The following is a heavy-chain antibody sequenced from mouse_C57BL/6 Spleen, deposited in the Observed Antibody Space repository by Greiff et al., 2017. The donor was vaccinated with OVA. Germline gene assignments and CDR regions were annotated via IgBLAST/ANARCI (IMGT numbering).Heavy chain of an antibody. CDR1: GYTFTSYG. CDR3: ARGIYYGTSYYFDY. D-gene: IGHD2-1*01. J-gene: IGHJ2*01. Sequence: VQVVESGAELARPGASVKLSCKASGYTFTSYGISWVKQRTGQGLEWIGEIYPRSGNTYYNEKFKGKATLTADKASSTAYMELRSLTSEDSAVYFCARGIYYGTSYYFDYWGQGTTLTVSS. V-gene: IGHV1-81*01. CDR2: IYPRSGNT.